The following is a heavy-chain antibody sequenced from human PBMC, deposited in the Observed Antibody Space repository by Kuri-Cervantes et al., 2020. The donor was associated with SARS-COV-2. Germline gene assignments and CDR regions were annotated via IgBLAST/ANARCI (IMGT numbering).Heavy chain of an antibody. CDR2: IYHSGST. D-gene: IGHD6-25*01. Sequence: GSLRLSCTVSGYSISSGYYWGWIRQPPGKGLEWIGSIYHSGSTYYNPSLKSRVTISVDTSKNQFSPKLSSVTAADTAVYYCARAGSVNNWFDPWGQGTLVTVSS. J-gene: IGHJ5*02. V-gene: IGHV4-38-2*02. CDR1: GYSISSGYY. CDR3: ARAGSVNNWFDP.